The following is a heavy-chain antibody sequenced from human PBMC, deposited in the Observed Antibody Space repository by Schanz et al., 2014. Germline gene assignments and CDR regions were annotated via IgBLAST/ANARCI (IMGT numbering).Heavy chain of an antibody. CDR1: GYTFNTYG. CDR2: ISTSNGNT. Sequence: QVQLVQSGAEVKKPGASVKVSCKASGYTFNTYGLNWVRQAPGQGLEWMGWISTSNGNTNYIQKLQGRVTMTTDTSTSTAYMELRSLRSDDTAVYYCARVQDDILTGSEYYYGMDVWGQGTTVTVSS. CDR3: ARVQDDILTGSEYYYGMDV. V-gene: IGHV1-18*01. D-gene: IGHD3-9*01. J-gene: IGHJ6*02.